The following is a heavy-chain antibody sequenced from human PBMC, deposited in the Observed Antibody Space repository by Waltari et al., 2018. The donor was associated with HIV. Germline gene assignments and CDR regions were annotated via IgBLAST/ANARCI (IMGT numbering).Heavy chain of an antibody. D-gene: IGHD5-18*01. V-gene: IGHV1-2*02. J-gene: IGHJ2*01. CDR1: GYSTNDFY. CDR2: INPRTGGT. CDR3: ARGGWIQLWLFV. Sequence: QVHLEQSAAEVKKHVSSVKVSCKASGYSTNDFYIHWVRQPPGQGPEWMGYINPRTGGTNYALKFQDRVTLTTETPISTAYLQLRRLQIDDTATYFCARGGWIQLWLFVWGRGTRVTVSS.